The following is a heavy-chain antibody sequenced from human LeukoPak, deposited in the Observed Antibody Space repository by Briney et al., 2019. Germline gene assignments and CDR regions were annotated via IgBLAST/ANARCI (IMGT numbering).Heavy chain of an antibody. CDR1: GFTVSSNY. Sequence: PGGSLRLSCAASGFTVSSNYMSWVRQAPGKGLEWVSVIYSGGSTYYADSVKGRFTISRHNSKNTLYLQMNSLRAEDTAVYYCARDNEAAGYGYYGMDVWGQGTTVTVSS. D-gene: IGHD6-13*01. CDR2: IYSGGST. V-gene: IGHV3-53*04. J-gene: IGHJ6*02. CDR3: ARDNEAAGYGYYGMDV.